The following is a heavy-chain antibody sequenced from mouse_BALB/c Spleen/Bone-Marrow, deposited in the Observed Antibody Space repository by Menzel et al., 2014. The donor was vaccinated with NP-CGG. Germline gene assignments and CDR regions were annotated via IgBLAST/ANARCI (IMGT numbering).Heavy chain of an antibody. V-gene: IGHV1-54*01. J-gene: IGHJ3*01. Sequence: VQGVESGAELVRPGTSVTVSCKASGYAFTNYLIEWVKQRPGQGLEWIGVINPGSGGINYNEKLRVKATLTADKSSSIVYMQLSSLTSDDSAVYFCARELGRGFAYWGQGTLVTVSA. D-gene: IGHD4-1*01. CDR2: INPGSGGI. CDR1: GYAFTNYL. CDR3: ARELGRGFAY.